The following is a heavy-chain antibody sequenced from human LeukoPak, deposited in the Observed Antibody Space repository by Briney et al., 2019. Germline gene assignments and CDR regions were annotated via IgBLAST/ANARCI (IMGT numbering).Heavy chain of an antibody. CDR1: GGSISSGAYY. D-gene: IGHD5-24*01. V-gene: IGHV4-39*01. J-gene: IGHJ4*02. CDR2: IYYTGNT. CDR3: ASNLHGYINFDY. Sequence: SETLSLTCTVSGGSISSGAYYWGWIRQPPGKGLECIGNIYYTGNTYYNPSLKSRVTISVDTSKNQFSLKLGSVTAADTAVYYCASNLHGYINFDYWGQGILVTVSS.